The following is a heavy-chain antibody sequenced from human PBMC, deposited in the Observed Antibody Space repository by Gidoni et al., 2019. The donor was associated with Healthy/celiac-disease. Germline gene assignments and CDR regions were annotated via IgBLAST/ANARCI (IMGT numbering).Heavy chain of an antibody. CDR2: IKSTTDGGTT. J-gene: IGHJ6*02. D-gene: IGHD2-2*01. CDR3: TTDQYCSSTSCYDQDYYYYGMDV. CDR1: GFTFSNAW. V-gene: IGHV3-15*07. Sequence: EVQLVESGGGLVKPGGSLRIACAASGFTFSNAWLNWVRQAPGKGLEWVGRIKSTTDGGTTDYAAPVKGRFTIPRDDSKNTLYLQMNSLKTEDTAVYYCTTDQYCSSTSCYDQDYYYYGMDVWGQGTTVTVSS.